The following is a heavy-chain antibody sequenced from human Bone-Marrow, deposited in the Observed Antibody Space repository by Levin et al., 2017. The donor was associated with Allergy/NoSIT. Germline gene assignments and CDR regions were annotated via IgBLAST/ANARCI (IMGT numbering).Heavy chain of an antibody. CDR1: GFKFDYFA. J-gene: IGHJ6*02. Sequence: GGSLRLSCAASGFKFDYFAMHWVRQAPGKGLEWVAVLSYDGTNKYFADSVKGRFIISRDNANNTFHLQMNSLRLDDSAIYYCASAIFDDVWGMYRPWALDVWGRGTTVTVSS. CDR2: LSYDGTNK. V-gene: IGHV3-30-3*01. CDR3: ASAIFDDVWGMYRPWALDV. D-gene: IGHD3-16*02.